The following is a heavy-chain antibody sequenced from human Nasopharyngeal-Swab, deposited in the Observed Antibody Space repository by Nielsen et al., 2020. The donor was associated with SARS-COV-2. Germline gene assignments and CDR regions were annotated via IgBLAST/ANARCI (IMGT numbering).Heavy chain of an antibody. Sequence: GGSLRLSCAASGITVSNSYMTWVRQAPGKGLEWVSVIYSGGTTYYADSVKGRFTISRDNSKNTLYLQMNSLRAEDTAVYYCAREAQTGYSSGWTYYYYGMDVWGQGTTVTVSS. CDR2: IYSGGTT. J-gene: IGHJ6*02. CDR3: AREAQTGYSSGWTYYYYGMDV. D-gene: IGHD6-19*01. CDR1: GITVSNSY. V-gene: IGHV3-53*05.